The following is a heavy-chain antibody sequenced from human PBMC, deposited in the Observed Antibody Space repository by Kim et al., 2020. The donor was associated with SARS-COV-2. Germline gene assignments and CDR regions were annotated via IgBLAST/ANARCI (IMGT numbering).Heavy chain of an antibody. Sequence: KLYSPSLKSRLTITKDTSKNQVVLTMTNMDPVDTATYYCAHRTLYPRVDYWGQGTLVTVSS. J-gene: IGHJ4*02. CDR2: K. CDR3: AHRTLYPRVDY. V-gene: IGHV2-5*01.